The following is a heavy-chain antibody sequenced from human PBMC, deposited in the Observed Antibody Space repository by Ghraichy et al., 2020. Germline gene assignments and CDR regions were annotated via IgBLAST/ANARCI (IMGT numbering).Heavy chain of an antibody. CDR3: ARLRYYDFWSGYPGQEFDY. D-gene: IGHD3-3*01. CDR2: IYYSGST. Sequence: SQTLSLTCTVSGGSISSYYWSWIRQPPGKGLEWIGYIYYSGSTNYNPSLKSRVTISVDTSKNQFSLTLSSVTAADTAVYYCARLRYYDFWSGYPGQEFDYWGQGTLVTVSS. CDR1: GGSISSYY. J-gene: IGHJ4*02. V-gene: IGHV4-59*01.